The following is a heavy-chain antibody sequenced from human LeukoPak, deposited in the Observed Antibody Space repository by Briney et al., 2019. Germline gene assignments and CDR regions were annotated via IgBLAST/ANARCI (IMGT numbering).Heavy chain of an antibody. D-gene: IGHD6-13*01. J-gene: IGHJ4*02. CDR1: GFTFDDYA. Sequence: GGSLRLPCAASGFTFDDYAMHWVRQAPGKGLEWVSGISWNSGSIGYADSVKGRFTISRDNAKNSLYLQMNSLRAEDTALYHCAKDGYSILYYFDYWGQGTLVTVSS. CDR2: ISWNSGSI. V-gene: IGHV3-9*01. CDR3: AKDGYSILYYFDY.